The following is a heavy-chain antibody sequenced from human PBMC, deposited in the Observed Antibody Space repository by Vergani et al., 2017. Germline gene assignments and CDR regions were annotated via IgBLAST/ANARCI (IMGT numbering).Heavy chain of an antibody. V-gene: IGHV3-21*01. CDR3: ARDGSSSWDY. CDR2: ISSSSSYI. J-gene: IGHJ4*02. Sequence: EVQLVESGGGLVKPGGSLRLSCAASGFTFSSYSMNWVRQAPGKGLEWVSSISSSSSYIYYADSVKGRFTIARDNAKNSLYLQMTSLRAEDTAVYYCARDGSSSWDYLGQGTLVTVSS. CDR1: GFTFSSYS. D-gene: IGHD6-13*01.